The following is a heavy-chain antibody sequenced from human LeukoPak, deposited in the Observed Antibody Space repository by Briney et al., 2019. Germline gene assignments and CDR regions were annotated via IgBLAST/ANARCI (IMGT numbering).Heavy chain of an antibody. CDR2: ISASGDTT. CDR1: GFPFSAYA. D-gene: IGHD5-18*01. J-gene: IGHJ4*02. V-gene: IGHV3-23*01. Sequence: GGSLRLSCAASGFPFSAYARSWVRQAPGKGLEWVSAISASGDTTYYADSVRGRFTISRDNSKNRLYLQMNRLRAGDTALYYCAKESLRGHSYGFDNWGQGTLVTVSS. CDR3: AKESLRGHSYGFDN.